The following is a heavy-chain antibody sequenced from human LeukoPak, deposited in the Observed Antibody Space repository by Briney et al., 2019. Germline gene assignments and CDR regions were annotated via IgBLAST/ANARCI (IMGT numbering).Heavy chain of an antibody. CDR3: ARVVAVAGTYYFDY. J-gene: IGHJ4*02. CDR1: GFTFSSYS. CDR2: ISSSSSYI. Sequence: RGSLRLSCAASGFTFSSYSMNWVRQAPGKGLEWVSSISSSSSYIYYADSVKGRSTISRDNAKNSLYLQMNSLRAEDTAVYYCARVVAVAGTYYFDYWGQGTLVTVSS. D-gene: IGHD6-19*01. V-gene: IGHV3-21*01.